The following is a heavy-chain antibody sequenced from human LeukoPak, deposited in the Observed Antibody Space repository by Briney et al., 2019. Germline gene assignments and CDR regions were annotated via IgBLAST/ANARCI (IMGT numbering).Heavy chain of an antibody. Sequence: PGGSLRLSCAASGFTFSNYWMTWVRQAPGTGLEWVANIKEDGSEKYYVDSLKGRFTISGDNARDSLYLQMNSLRAEDMALYYCVRGGPTGALDYWGLGTLVTVSS. CDR1: GFTFSNYW. V-gene: IGHV3-7*01. CDR2: IKEDGSEK. D-gene: IGHD7-27*01. CDR3: VRGGPTGALDY. J-gene: IGHJ4*02.